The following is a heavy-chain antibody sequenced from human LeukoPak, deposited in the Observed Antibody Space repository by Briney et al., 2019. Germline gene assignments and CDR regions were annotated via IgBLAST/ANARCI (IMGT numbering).Heavy chain of an antibody. CDR1: GGTFSSYA. V-gene: IGHV1-69*13. J-gene: IGHJ3*02. CDR2: IIPIFGTA. Sequence: VASVKVSCKASGGTFSSYAISWVRQAPGQGLEWMGGIIPIFGTANYAQKFQGRVTITADESTSTAYMELSSLRSEDTAVYYCARTLAVPAAQYRHDDAFDIWGQGTMVTVSS. D-gene: IGHD2-2*01. CDR3: ARTLAVPAAQYRHDDAFDI.